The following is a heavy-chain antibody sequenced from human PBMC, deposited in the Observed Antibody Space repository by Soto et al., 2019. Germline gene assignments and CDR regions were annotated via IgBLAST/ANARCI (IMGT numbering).Heavy chain of an antibody. J-gene: IGHJ6*02. D-gene: IGHD3-10*01. V-gene: IGHV1-2*02. CDR2: INPNSGVT. Sequence: QAQLVQSGAEVKKPGASVKVSCKASGYTFTGAYIHWVRQAPGQGLEWMGCINPNSGVTEFAQKFQGRVTVTRDTSITTVYMEMNRLRSDDPGVYYCARDFTTRSYGVDVWGQGTAVTVSS. CDR1: GYTFTGAY. CDR3: ARDFTTRSYGVDV.